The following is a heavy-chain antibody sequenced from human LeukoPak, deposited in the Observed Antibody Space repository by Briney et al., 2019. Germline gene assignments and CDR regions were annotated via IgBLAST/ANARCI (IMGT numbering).Heavy chain of an antibody. CDR3: ARDLDGYNPSFFY. J-gene: IGHJ4*02. V-gene: IGHV4-4*02. CDR1: GGSISSSNW. Sequence: SETLSLTCAVSGGSISSSNWWSWVRQPPGKGLEWIGEIFYSGSTNYNPSLKSRVTISVDRSKNQFSLKLNSVTAADTAVYYCARDLDGYNPSFFYCGQGTLVTVSS. CDR2: IFYSGST. D-gene: IGHD5-24*01.